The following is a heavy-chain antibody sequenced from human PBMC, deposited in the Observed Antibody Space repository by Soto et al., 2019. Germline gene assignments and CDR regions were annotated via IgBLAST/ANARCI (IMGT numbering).Heavy chain of an antibody. V-gene: IGHV3-30-3*01. CDR3: ARDRYSTSTLFDY. J-gene: IGHJ4*02. CDR2: MSYDGDNK. D-gene: IGHD6-6*01. Sequence: QVQLVESGGGAVQPGRSLRLSCAASGFTFSSYAMHWVRQAPGKGLEWVAAMSYDGDNKNYADSVKGRFTIASDDFKNTLYLQMTSLRPEDTAVYFCARDRYSTSTLFDYWGQGTLVTVSS. CDR1: GFTFSSYA.